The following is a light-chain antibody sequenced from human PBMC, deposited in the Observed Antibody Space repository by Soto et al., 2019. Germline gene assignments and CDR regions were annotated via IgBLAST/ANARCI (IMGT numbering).Light chain of an antibody. V-gene: IGKV1D-8*01. CDR1: QDIKNY. CDR2: GAS. Sequence: VIWLTQSPSLVSASTGDTVTISCRMSQDIKNYLAWYQQKPGKAPDLLIYGASTLQSGVPSRFSGSGSGTDFHLTISYLQSEDFATYYCQQYYSLPRTFGQGTKVEIK. J-gene: IGKJ1*01. CDR3: QQYYSLPRT.